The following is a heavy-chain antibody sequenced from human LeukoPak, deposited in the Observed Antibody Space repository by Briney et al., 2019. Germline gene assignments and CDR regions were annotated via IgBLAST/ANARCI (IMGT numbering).Heavy chain of an antibody. D-gene: IGHD3-22*01. Sequence: GGSLRLSCAASGFTFSGYGMHWVRQAPGKGLEWVAVIWYDGSNDDYADSVKGRFTISRDNSKNTLYLQMNSLRAEDTAMYYCARSIPRYDGSAYYPDYWGQGTLVTVSS. V-gene: IGHV3-33*01. J-gene: IGHJ4*02. CDR1: GFTFSGYG. CDR2: IWYDGSND. CDR3: ARSIPRYDGSAYYPDY.